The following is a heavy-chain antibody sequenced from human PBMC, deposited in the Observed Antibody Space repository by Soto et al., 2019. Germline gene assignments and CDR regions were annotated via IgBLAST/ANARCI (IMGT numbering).Heavy chain of an antibody. CDR2: ISSSSNYI. D-gene: IGHD3-10*01. Sequence: EVQVVDSGGGLVKPGGSLRLSCAASGFTFSTYTMNWVRQAPGKGLEWVSSISSSSNYIYYADSVKGRFTISRDNAKNSLYLSMNSLRAEDTAVYYCARGCIAMDYWGQGTLVTVSS. CDR3: ARGCIAMDY. V-gene: IGHV3-21*01. J-gene: IGHJ4*02. CDR1: GFTFSTYT.